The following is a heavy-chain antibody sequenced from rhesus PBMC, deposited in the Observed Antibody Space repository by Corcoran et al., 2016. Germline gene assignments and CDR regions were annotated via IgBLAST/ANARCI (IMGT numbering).Heavy chain of an antibody. V-gene: IGHV3-134*01. J-gene: IGHJ6*01. CDR2: SSWNSGTI. CDR3: TRALEVGAGARYGLDS. D-gene: IGHD1-44*02. Sequence: EVQLVESGGALAQPGGSLRLSCAASGFPFDVYAMPCVRQAPGKGLEWVSRSSWNSGTIYYADSVKGRFTISRDNAKNSLFLQMDRLRAEDTAVYYCTRALEVGAGARYGLDSWGQGVVVTVSS. CDR1: GFPFDVYA.